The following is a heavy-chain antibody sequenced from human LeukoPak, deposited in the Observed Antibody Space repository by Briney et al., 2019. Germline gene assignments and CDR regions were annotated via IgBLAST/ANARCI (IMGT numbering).Heavy chain of an antibody. CDR2: INGAGSIT. CDR1: GFTFSSFW. Sequence: QPGGSPRLSCAASGFTFSSFWMHWVRQAPGEGLVWVSRINGAGSITTYADSVKGRFTISRDNAKNTLYLQMSSLRAEDTAVYYCTRAVAVTASDSWGQGTLVTVSS. D-gene: IGHD2-21*02. J-gene: IGHJ4*02. V-gene: IGHV3-74*01. CDR3: TRAVAVTASDS.